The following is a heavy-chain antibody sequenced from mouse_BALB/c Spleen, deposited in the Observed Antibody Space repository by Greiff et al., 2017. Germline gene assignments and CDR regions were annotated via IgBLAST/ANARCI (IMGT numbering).Heavy chain of an antibody. CDR3: ARHWDSYWYFDV. CDR1: GFTFSSYG. J-gene: IGHJ1*01. Sequence: EVKLMESGGDLVKPGGSLKLSCAASGFTFSSYGMSWVRQTPDKRLEWVATISSGGSYTYYPDSVKGRFTISRDNAKNTLYLQMSSLKSVDTAMYYCARHWDSYWYFDVWGAGTTVTVSS. D-gene: IGHD4-1*01. V-gene: IGHV5-6*01. CDR2: ISSGGSYT.